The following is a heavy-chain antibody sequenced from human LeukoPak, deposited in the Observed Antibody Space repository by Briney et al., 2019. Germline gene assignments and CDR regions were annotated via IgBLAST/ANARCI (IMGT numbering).Heavy chain of an antibody. D-gene: IGHD3-16*01. V-gene: IGHV3-23*01. CDR2: IGDAGT. Sequence: GGSLRLSCAASGFTFNDFAMTWFRQAPGKGLEWVSSIGDAGTYYADSVRGRFTISRDNSKNMLYLQLNSLRAGDTAMYYCAKNLGPFDVRGQGTMVTVSS. CDR1: GFTFNDFA. J-gene: IGHJ3*01. CDR3: AKNLGPFDV.